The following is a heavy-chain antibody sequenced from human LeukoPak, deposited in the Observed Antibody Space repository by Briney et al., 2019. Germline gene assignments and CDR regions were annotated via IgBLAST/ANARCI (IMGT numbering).Heavy chain of an antibody. CDR2: ISSSSSYI. CDR3: ARGYYYDSSGYVNYYYYGMDV. V-gene: IGHV3-21*01. D-gene: IGHD3-22*01. Sequence: GGSLRLSCAASGFTFSSYSMNWVRQAPGKGLEWVSSISSSSSYIYYADSTKGRFTISRDNAKNSLYLQMNSLRAEDTAVYYCARGYYYDSSGYVNYYYYGMDVWGQGTTVTVSS. J-gene: IGHJ6*02. CDR1: GFTFSSYS.